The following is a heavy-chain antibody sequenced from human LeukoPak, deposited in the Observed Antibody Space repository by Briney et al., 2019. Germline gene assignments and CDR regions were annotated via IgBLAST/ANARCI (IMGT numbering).Heavy chain of an antibody. CDR1: GFTFSSYG. V-gene: IGHV3-33*08. CDR3: ARALFAGVFYGMDV. CDR2: IWSDGSNK. Sequence: GRSLRLSCAASGFTFSSYGIHWVRQAPGKGLEWVAIIWSDGSNKYYADSVKGRFTISRDNSKNTLYLQMNSLRAEDTAVYYCARALFAGVFYGMDVWGQGTTVTVSS. D-gene: IGHD3-10*01. J-gene: IGHJ6*02.